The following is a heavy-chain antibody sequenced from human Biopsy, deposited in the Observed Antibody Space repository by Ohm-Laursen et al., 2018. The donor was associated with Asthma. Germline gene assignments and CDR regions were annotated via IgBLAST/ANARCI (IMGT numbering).Heavy chain of an antibody. CDR1: GFTFRNFG. D-gene: IGHD2-21*01. Sequence: SLRLSCAASGFTFRNFGMHWVRQAPGKGLEWVALISSDVREWYADSVKGRFTISRDNSKNTLDLQMNSLRGDDTAVYYCVRWRSGYPDHYSNFWGLGTLVTVSS. V-gene: IGHV3-30*03. CDR2: ISSDVRE. J-gene: IGHJ4*02. CDR3: VRWRSGYPDHYSNF.